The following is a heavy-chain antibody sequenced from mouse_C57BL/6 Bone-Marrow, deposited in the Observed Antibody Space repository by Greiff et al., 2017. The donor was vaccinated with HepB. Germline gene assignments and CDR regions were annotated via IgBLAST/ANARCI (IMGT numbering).Heavy chain of an antibody. D-gene: IGHD1-1*01. J-gene: IGHJ2*01. V-gene: IGHV1-26*01. Sequence: VQLQQSGPELVKPGASVKISCKASGYTFTDYYMNWVKQSHGKSLEWIGDINPNNGGTSYNQKFKGKATLTVDKSSSTAYMELRSLTSEDSAVYYCAELRVFDYWGQGTTLTVSS. CDR1: GYTFTDYY. CDR2: INPNNGGT. CDR3: AELRVFDY.